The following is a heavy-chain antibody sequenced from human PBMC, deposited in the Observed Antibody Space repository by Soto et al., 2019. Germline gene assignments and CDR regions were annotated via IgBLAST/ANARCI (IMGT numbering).Heavy chain of an antibody. Sequence: GGSLRLSCAASGFTFSNYWMTWVRQAPGKGLEWVANIKEDGSEKHYVDSVKGRFTISRDNAKNSLYLQMNSLRVEDTAVYFCSRDVVVGAKALNYWGHGALVTFSS. CDR2: IKEDGSEK. CDR1: GFTFSNYW. V-gene: IGHV3-7*01. CDR3: SRDVVVGAKALNY. D-gene: IGHD2-15*01. J-gene: IGHJ4*01.